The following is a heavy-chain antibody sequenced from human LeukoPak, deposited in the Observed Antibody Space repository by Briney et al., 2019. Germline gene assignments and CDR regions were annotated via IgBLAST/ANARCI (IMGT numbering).Heavy chain of an antibody. Sequence: SETLSLTCTVSGGSTSTISYYWGWIRQPPGKGLEWIGSLYYSGSTYYNPSLKSRVTISVDTSKNQFSLKLTSVTAADTAVYYCARNVPSPSHHFDIWGQGTMVTVSS. CDR1: GGSTSTISYY. V-gene: IGHV4-39*01. CDR3: ARNVPSPSHHFDI. J-gene: IGHJ3*02. CDR2: LYYSGST. D-gene: IGHD1-1*01.